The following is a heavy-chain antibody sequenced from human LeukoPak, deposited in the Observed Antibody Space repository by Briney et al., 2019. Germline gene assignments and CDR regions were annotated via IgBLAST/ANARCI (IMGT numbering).Heavy chain of an antibody. CDR2: IVVGSGNT. J-gene: IGHJ3*01. D-gene: IGHD2-2*01. CDR3: AAGVGFGPAALPT. CDR1: GFTFTSSA. V-gene: IGHV1-58*01. Sequence: SVKVSCKASGFTFTSSAVQWVRQARGQRLEWIGWIVVGSGNTNYAQKFQERVTITRDMSTSTAYMELSSLRSEDTAVYYCAAGVGFGPAALPTWGQGTMVTVSS.